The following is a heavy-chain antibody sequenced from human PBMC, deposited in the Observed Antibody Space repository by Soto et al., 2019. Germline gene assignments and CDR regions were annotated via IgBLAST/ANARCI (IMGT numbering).Heavy chain of an antibody. D-gene: IGHD5-18*01. Sequence: QVQLQESGPGLVKPSQTLSLTCTVSGGSISSGGYYWSWIRQHPGKGLEWIGYIYYSGSTYYNPSLKSRVTISVDTSKTQFSLKLSSVTAADTAVYYCARDGGGGIRGRGYSYGFGYWGQGTLVTVSS. J-gene: IGHJ4*02. CDR3: ARDGGGGIRGRGYSYGFGY. CDR1: GGSISSGGYY. CDR2: IYYSGST. V-gene: IGHV4-31*03.